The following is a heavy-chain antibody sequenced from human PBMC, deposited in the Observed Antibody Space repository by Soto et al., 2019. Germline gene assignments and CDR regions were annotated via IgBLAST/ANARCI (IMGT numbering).Heavy chain of an antibody. CDR3: ASGPGIAAAGTYYYCYYYMDV. CDR2: IYSGGST. V-gene: IGHV3-53*01. D-gene: IGHD6-13*01. Sequence: GGSLRLSCAASGFTVSSNYMSWVRQAPGKGLEWGSVIYSGGSTYYADSVKGRFTISRDNSKNTLYLQMNSLRAEDTAVYYCASGPGIAAAGTYYYCYYYMDVWGKGTTVTVSS. CDR1: GFTVSSNY. J-gene: IGHJ6*03.